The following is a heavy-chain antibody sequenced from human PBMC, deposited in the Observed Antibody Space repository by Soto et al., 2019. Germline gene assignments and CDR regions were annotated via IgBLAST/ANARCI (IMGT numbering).Heavy chain of an antibody. J-gene: IGHJ6*02. CDR2: ISSSSSTI. Sequence: EVQLVESGGGLVQPGGSLRLSCAASGFTFSSYSMNLVLQAPGKGLEWVSYISSSSSTIYYADSVKGRFTISRDNAKNSLYLQMNSLRDEDTAVYYCARDNPQWKAVAGIKCYNDYGMDVWGQGTTVTVSS. D-gene: IGHD6-19*01. CDR1: GFTFSSYS. CDR3: ARDNPQWKAVAGIKCYNDYGMDV. V-gene: IGHV3-48*02.